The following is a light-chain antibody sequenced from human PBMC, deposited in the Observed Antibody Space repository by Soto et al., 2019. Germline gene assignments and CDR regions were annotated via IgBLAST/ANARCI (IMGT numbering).Light chain of an antibody. J-gene: IGLJ1*01. CDR2: EVS. CDR3: SSYTSRTLYG. Sequence: QSALTQPASVSGSPGQSITIACTGTSSDVGGSNYVSWYQHHPGKAPKLMVYEVSNRPSGVSNRFSGSKFGNTASLTISVLRAEDEADYYCSSYTSRTLYGFGTGTKVTVL. V-gene: IGLV2-14*01. CDR1: SSDVGGSNY.